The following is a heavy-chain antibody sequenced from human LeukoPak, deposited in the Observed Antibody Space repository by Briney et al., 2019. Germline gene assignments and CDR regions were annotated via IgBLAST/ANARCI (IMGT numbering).Heavy chain of an antibody. Sequence: SETLSLTCTVSGGSIASSSNYWVWIRQPPGKGLEWIGNIFYTGNPYYNPSLTSRVTISVDTSKNQFSLHLASVTAADTAVYYCARVGVFGYCTRDSCHSPLDYWGQGTLVTVSS. J-gene: IGHJ4*02. CDR1: GGSIASSSNY. V-gene: IGHV4-39*07. D-gene: IGHD2-15*01. CDR3: ARVGVFGYCTRDSCHSPLDY. CDR2: IFYTGNP.